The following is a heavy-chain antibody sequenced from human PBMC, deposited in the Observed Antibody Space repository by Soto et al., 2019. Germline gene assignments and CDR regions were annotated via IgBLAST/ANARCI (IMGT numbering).Heavy chain of an antibody. CDR2: INHSGST. CDR3: ARRDWSGSTSHFYFDY. J-gene: IGHJ4*02. V-gene: IGHV4-34*01. CDR1: GGSFSGYY. Sequence: ASETLSLTCAVYGGSFSGYYWSWIRQPPGKGLEWIGEINHSGSTYYKPSPKSRVAMSVDTSKNQFSLKLTSATAADTAVYYCARRDWSGSTSHFYFDYWGQGVLVTVSS. D-gene: IGHD3-9*01.